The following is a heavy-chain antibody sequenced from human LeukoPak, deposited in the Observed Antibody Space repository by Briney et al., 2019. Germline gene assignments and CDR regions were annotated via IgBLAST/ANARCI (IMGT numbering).Heavy chain of an antibody. Sequence: ASVKVSCKASGGTFSSYAISWVRQAPGQGLEWMGRISAYNGNTNYAQKLQGRVTMTTDTSTSTAYMELRSLRSDDTAVYYCAREVSSAYSSSFSWFDPWGQGTLVTVSS. CDR2: ISAYNGNT. CDR3: AREVSSAYSSSFSWFDP. D-gene: IGHD6-6*01. J-gene: IGHJ5*02. CDR1: GGTFSSYA. V-gene: IGHV1-18*01.